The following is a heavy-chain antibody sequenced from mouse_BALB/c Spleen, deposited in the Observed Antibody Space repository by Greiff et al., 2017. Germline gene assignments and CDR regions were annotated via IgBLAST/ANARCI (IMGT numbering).Heavy chain of an antibody. J-gene: IGHJ2*01. CDR2: IYPGDGDT. V-gene: IGHV1-87*01. D-gene: IGHD2-14*01. CDR1: GYTFTSYW. CDR3: ARGYYRYDFDY. Sequence: QVQLKESGAELARPGASVKLSCKASGYTFTSYWMQWVKQRPGQGLEWIGAIYPGDGDTRYTQKFKGKATLTADKSSSTAYMQLSSLASEDSAVYYCARGYYRYDFDYWGQGTTLTVSS.